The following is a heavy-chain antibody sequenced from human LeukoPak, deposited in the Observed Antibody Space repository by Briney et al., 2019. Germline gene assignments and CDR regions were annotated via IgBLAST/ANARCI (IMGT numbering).Heavy chain of an antibody. V-gene: IGHV1-18*01. CDR3: ARDGLVRGWYEAYYYYGMDV. D-gene: IGHD6-19*01. CDR1: GYTFTSYG. CDR2: ISAYNGNT. J-gene: IGHJ6*02. Sequence: ASVKVSCKASGYTFTSYGISWVRQAPGQGLEWMGWISAYNGNTNYAQKLQGRVTMTTDTSTSTAYMELRSLRSDDTAVYYCARDGLVRGWYEAYYYYGMDVWGQGTTVTVSS.